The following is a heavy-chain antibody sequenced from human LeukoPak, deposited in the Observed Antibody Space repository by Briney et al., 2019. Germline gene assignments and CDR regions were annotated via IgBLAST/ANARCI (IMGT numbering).Heavy chain of an antibody. J-gene: IGHJ5*02. V-gene: IGHV1-18*01. Sequence: GASVKVSCKASGYTFISYGISWVRQAPGQGLEWMGWISAYNGNTKYAQKVQGRVTMTTDTSTSTAYMELRSLRSDDTAVYYCARDRVTGTTRLFDPWGQGTLVTVSS. CDR3: ARDRVTGTTRLFDP. CDR1: GYTFISYG. D-gene: IGHD1-7*01. CDR2: ISAYNGNT.